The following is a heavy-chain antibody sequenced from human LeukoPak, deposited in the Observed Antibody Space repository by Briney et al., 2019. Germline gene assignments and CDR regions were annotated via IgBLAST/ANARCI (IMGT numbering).Heavy chain of an antibody. Sequence: PSETLSLTCAVYGGSFSGYYWSWIRQPPGKGLEWIGEINHSGSTNYNPSLKSRVTISVDTSKNQFSLKLSSVTAADTAVYYCARNSSKIDYWGQGTLVTVSS. CDR3: ARNSSKIDY. CDR2: INHSGST. D-gene: IGHD6-13*01. V-gene: IGHV4-34*01. CDR1: GGSFSGYY. J-gene: IGHJ4*02.